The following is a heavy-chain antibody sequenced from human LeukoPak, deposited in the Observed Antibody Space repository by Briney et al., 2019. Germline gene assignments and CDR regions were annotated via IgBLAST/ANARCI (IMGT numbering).Heavy chain of an antibody. CDR2: ISAYNGNT. CDR1: GYAFTSYG. CDR3: ARGWSPGASAVARRAFDY. V-gene: IGHV1-18*01. Sequence: ASVKVSCKASGYAFTSYGISWVRQAPGQGLEWMGWISAYNGNTNYAQKLQGRVTMTTDTSTSTAYMELRSLRSDDTAVYYCARGWSPGASAVARRAFDYWGQGTLVTVSS. D-gene: IGHD6-19*01. J-gene: IGHJ4*02.